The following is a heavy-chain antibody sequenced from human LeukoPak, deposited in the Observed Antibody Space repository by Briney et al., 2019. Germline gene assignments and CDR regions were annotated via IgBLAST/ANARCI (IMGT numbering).Heavy chain of an antibody. CDR2: IIPILNTE. CDR1: GGTFSSFA. D-gene: IGHD2-21*02. J-gene: IGHJ4*02. Sequence: GASVKVSCKTSGGTFSSFALSWVRLAPGQGLESMGRIIPILNTEEYAQRFQGRVTITADTSTSTVYMELSSLKSEDTAIYYCAIRSDGAYCGGDCFYLDYWGQGTLVTVSS. V-gene: IGHV1-69*04. CDR3: AIRSDGAYCGGDCFYLDY.